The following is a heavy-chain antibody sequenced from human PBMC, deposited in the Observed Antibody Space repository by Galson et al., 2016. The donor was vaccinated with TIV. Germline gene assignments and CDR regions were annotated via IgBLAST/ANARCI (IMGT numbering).Heavy chain of an antibody. J-gene: IGHJ5*02. D-gene: IGHD5-18*01. Sequence: SVKVSCKASGGTFNSYGISWVRQAPGQGLQWIGGIIPVFGTTKYSQDFQGRVAVTADVSTGTAYMELSGLRFDDTAVYFCARSRGYSYGYVDPWGQGTLVTVSA. CDR3: ARSRGYSYGYVDP. CDR1: GGTFNSYG. V-gene: IGHV1-69*13. CDR2: IIPVFGTT.